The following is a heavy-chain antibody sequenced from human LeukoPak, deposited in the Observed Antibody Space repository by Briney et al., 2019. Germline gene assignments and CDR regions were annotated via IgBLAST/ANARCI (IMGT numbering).Heavy chain of an antibody. V-gene: IGHV4-39*01. D-gene: IGHD1-26*01. J-gene: IGHJ4*02. Sequence: PSETLSLTCTVSGGSISSRSYYWGWIRQPPGKGLEWIGSTYYSGSTYYNPSLKSRVTISVDTSKNQFTLKLSSVTAADTAVYSCSRQGRIGCYYAQDYWGQGTLVTVSS. CDR3: SRQGRIGCYYAQDY. CDR1: GGSISSRSYY. CDR2: TYYSGST.